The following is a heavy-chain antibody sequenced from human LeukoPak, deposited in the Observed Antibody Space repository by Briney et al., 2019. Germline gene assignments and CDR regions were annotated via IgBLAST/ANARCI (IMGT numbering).Heavy chain of an antibody. CDR2: FDPEDGDT. V-gene: IGHV1-24*01. J-gene: IGHJ4*02. CDR1: GYTLTELS. Sequence: GASVKVSCKVSGYTLTELSMHWVRQAPGKGLEWMGRFDPEDGDTIYAQKFQGRVTMTSYTSISTAYMELSSLQSEDAALYYCARRNSGYGYGSDYWGQGTLVTVSS. D-gene: IGHD5-12*01. CDR3: ARRNSGYGYGSDY.